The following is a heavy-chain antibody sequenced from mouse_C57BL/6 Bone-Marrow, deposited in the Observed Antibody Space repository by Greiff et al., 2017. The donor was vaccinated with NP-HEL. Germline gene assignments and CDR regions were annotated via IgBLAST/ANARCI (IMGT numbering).Heavy chain of an antibody. Sequence: VQLQQSGAELVRPGASVKLSCTASGFNIKDDYMHWVKQRPEQGLEWIGWIDPENGDTEYASKFQGKATITADTSSNTAYMQLSSLTSEDTAVYYCTTPVYDYDDGLGFAYWGQGTLVTVSA. J-gene: IGHJ3*01. CDR2: IDPENGDT. V-gene: IGHV14-4*01. CDR1: GFNIKDDY. D-gene: IGHD2-4*01. CDR3: TTPVYDYDDGLGFAY.